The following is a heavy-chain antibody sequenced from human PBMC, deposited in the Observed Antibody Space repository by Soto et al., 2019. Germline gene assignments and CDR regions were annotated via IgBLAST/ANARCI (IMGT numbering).Heavy chain of an antibody. CDR1: GFTFTRYS. Sequence: GGSLRLSCAASGFTFTRYSMNWVRQAPGKGLEWVSSISSTTNYIYYADSMKGRFTVSRDNAKNSVYLEMNSLSAEDTAAYYCARESEDLTSNFDYWGQGTLVTVSS. CDR2: ISSTTNYI. CDR3: ARESEDLTSNFDY. J-gene: IGHJ4*02. V-gene: IGHV3-21*01.